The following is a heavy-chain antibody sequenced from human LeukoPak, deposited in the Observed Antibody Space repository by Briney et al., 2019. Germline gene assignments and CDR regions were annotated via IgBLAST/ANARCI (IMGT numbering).Heavy chain of an antibody. V-gene: IGHV4-59*11. CDR1: TGSLSGHY. CDR3: ARGRLQLWSYFDL. CDR2: VSQSGTT. D-gene: IGHD1-1*01. J-gene: IGHJ4*02. Sequence: PSETLSLTCSVSTGSLSGHYWNWIRQAPGKGLEWIGYVSQSGTTNYNPSLKSRVTISADTSRNRFSLNLKPVTAADTAVYFCARGRLQLWSYFDLWGQGSLVSVSS.